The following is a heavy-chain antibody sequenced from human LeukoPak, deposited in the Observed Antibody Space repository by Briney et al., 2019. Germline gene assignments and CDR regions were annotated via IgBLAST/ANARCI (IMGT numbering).Heavy chain of an antibody. CDR1: GYTFTSYG. D-gene: IGHD1-26*01. CDR3: ARGPLVGATHYFDY. CDR2: ISAYNGNT. Sequence: HRASVKVSCKASGYTFTSYGISWVRQAPGQGLEWMGWISAYNGNTNYPQKLQGRVTMTTDTSTSTAYMELRSLRSDDTAVYYCARGPLVGATHYFDYWGQGTLVTVSS. V-gene: IGHV1-18*01. J-gene: IGHJ4*02.